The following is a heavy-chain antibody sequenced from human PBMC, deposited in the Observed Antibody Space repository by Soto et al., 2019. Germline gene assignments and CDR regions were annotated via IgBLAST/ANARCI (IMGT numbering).Heavy chain of an antibody. J-gene: IGHJ6*02. CDR3: AKGRSYYYYYGVDV. Sequence: PGGSLILSCAASGFTLRSWSMGSVRQAPGKGLEWVSDIIDSGASTYYADSVKGRFTISRDNSKSTLYLQMNSLRAEDTALYYCAKGRSYYYYYGVDVWGQGTTVTVSS. CDR2: IIDSGAST. CDR1: GFTLRSWS. V-gene: IGHV3-23*01.